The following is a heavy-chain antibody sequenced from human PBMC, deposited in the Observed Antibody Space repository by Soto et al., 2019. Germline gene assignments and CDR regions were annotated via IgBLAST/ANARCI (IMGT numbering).Heavy chain of an antibody. Sequence: GGSLRLSCAASGFTFSSYAMSWVRQAPGKGLEWVSAISGSGGSTYYADSVKGRFTISRDNSKNTLYLQMNSLRAEDTAVYYCAKDLDGFLEWLFSLCMDVWGKGTTVTVSS. D-gene: IGHD3-3*01. V-gene: IGHV3-23*01. CDR3: AKDLDGFLEWLFSLCMDV. CDR1: GFTFSSYA. CDR2: ISGSGGST. J-gene: IGHJ6*03.